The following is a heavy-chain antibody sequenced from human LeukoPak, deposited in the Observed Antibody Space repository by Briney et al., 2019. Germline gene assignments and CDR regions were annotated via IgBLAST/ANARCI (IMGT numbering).Heavy chain of an antibody. D-gene: IGHD3-3*01. CDR1: GFTFDDYA. Sequence: GGSLRLSCAASGFTFDDYAMHWVRQAPGKGLEWVSGISWNSGSIGYADSVKGRFTISRDNAKNSLYLQMNSLRAEDTASYYCAKDLNDFWSGYPEYWGQGTLVTVSS. V-gene: IGHV3-9*01. J-gene: IGHJ4*02. CDR2: ISWNSGSI. CDR3: AKDLNDFWSGYPEY.